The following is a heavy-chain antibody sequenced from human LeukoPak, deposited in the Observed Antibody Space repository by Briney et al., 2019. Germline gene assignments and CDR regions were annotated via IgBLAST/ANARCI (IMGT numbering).Heavy chain of an antibody. Sequence: GGTLRLSCAASGFTFEDYAMHGVRKTPGKGLEWVSYISWNGDGIDYADSVKGRFTISRDNAKNSLYLQMNSLRPEDTALYYCVKGTPLGYWGQGTLVTVSS. D-gene: IGHD3-16*01. J-gene: IGHJ4*02. V-gene: IGHV3-9*01. CDR1: GFTFEDYA. CDR2: ISWNGDGI. CDR3: VKGTPLGY.